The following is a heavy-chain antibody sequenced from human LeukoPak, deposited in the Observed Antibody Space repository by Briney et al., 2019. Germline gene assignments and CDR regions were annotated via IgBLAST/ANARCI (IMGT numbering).Heavy chain of an antibody. CDR2: IYTSGST. CDR1: GGSISSYY. D-gene: IGHD3-10*01. CDR3: ARDQGTMVRGRGAIPDWYFDL. J-gene: IGHJ2*01. V-gene: IGHV4-4*07. Sequence: PSETLSLTCTVSGGSISSYYWSWIRQPAGKGLEWIGRIYTSGSTNYNPSLKSRVTMSVDTSKNQFSLKLSSVTAADTAVYYCARDQGTMVRGRGAIPDWYFDLWGRGTLVTVSS.